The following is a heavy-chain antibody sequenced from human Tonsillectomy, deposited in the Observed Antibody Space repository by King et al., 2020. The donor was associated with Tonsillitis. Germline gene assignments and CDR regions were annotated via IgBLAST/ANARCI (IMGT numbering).Heavy chain of an antibody. CDR1: GFTFSRYA. D-gene: IGHD5-18*01. Sequence: VHLVESGGGLVQPGGSLSLSCAASGFTFSRYAMSWVRSAPGKGLEWVSVIRCSGCITYYSYSVKGRFTLSRDNSKNTLYLQMNSLRAEDTAVYYCAKGSGVDTAMAVDYWGQGTLVTVSS. J-gene: IGHJ4*02. V-gene: IGHV3-23*04. CDR2: IRCSGCIT. CDR3: AKGSGVDTAMAVDY.